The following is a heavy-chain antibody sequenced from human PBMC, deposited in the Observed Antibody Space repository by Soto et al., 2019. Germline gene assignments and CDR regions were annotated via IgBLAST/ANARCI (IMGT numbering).Heavy chain of an antibody. CDR1: GGTFSSYA. CDR3: ATGGVSYSSSWYIHPGGPYGMDV. D-gene: IGHD6-13*01. Sequence: GASVKVSCKASGGTFSSYAISWVRQAPGQGLEWMGGIIPIFGTANYAQKFQGRVTITADESTSTAYMELSSLRSEDTAVYYCATGGVSYSSSWYIHPGGPYGMDVWGQGTTVTVSS. CDR2: IIPIFGTA. J-gene: IGHJ6*02. V-gene: IGHV1-69*13.